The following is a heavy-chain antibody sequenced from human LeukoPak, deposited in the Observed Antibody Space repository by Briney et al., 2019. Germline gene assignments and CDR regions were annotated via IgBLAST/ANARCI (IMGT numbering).Heavy chain of an antibody. CDR3: ARGRRYCSGGSCYRFDP. CDR1: GGSISSYY. V-gene: IGHV4-59*01. D-gene: IGHD2-15*01. Sequence: PSETLSLXCTVSGGSISSYYWSWIRQPPGKGLEWIGYIYYSRSTNYNPSLKSRVTISVDTSKNQFSLKLSSVTAADTAVYYCARGRRYCSGGSCYRFDPWGQGTLVTVSS. CDR2: IYYSRST. J-gene: IGHJ5*02.